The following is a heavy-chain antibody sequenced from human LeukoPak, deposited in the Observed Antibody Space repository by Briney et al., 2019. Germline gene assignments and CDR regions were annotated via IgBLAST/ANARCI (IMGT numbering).Heavy chain of an antibody. CDR2: INWIGSGT. D-gene: IGHD5-18*01. V-gene: IGHV3-20*04. J-gene: IGHJ4*02. CDR3: ARVARGYSYGYEADY. CDR1: GFIFDDYG. Sequence: GGSLRLPCAASGFIFDDYGMSWVRQAPGKGLEWISGINWIGSGTGYSDSVKGRFTISRDNAKNSLYLQMNSLRAEDTASYYCARVARGYSYGYEADYWGQGTLVTVSS.